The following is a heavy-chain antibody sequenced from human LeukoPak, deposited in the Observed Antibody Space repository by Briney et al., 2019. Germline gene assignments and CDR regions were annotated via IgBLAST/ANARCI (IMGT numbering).Heavy chain of an antibody. CDR3: ARDFSGYDYNFDY. V-gene: IGHV3-21*01. D-gene: IGHD5-12*01. Sequence: GGSPRLSCAASGFTFSTYTMNWVRQAPGKGLEWVSFISSSSSYMYYADSVKGRFTISRDNTKKSLYLQMNSLRAEDTAVYYCARDFSGYDYNFDYWGQGTLVTVSS. J-gene: IGHJ4*02. CDR2: ISSSSSYM. CDR1: GFTFSTYT.